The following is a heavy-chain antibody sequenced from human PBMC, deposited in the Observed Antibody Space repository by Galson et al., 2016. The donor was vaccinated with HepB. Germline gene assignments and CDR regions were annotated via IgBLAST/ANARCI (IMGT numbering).Heavy chain of an antibody. Sequence: PALVKPPQTLTLTCTFSGFSLRSSGMAVSWFRQPPGKALEWLARINWDDVKYYSASLETRLTISKDTSKNQVVLTMTNMDPVDTGTYYCARRGSSGWYAYWGQGTLVTVSS. CDR3: ARRGSSGWYAY. CDR2: INWDDVK. J-gene: IGHJ4*02. D-gene: IGHD6-19*01. V-gene: IGHV2-70*11. CDR1: GFSLRSSGMA.